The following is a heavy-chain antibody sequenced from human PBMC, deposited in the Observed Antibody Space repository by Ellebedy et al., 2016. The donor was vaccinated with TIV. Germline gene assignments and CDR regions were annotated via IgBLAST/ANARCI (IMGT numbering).Heavy chain of an antibody. CDR2: ISSSSSYI. CDR3: ARDWFGRSGKSDY. J-gene: IGHJ4*02. CDR1: GFTFSSYS. D-gene: IGHD3-10*01. Sequence: GESLKISXAASGFTFSSYSMNWVRQAPGKGLEWVSSISSSSSYIYYADSVKGRFTISRDNAKNSLYLQMNSLRAEDTAVYYCARDWFGRSGKSDYWGQGTLVTVSS. V-gene: IGHV3-21*01.